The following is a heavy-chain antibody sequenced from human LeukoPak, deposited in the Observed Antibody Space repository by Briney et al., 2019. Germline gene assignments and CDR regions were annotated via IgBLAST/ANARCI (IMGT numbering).Heavy chain of an antibody. Sequence: SETLSLTCTVSGGSIISSSFWWGWIRQPPGKGLEWIGSIYYSGVSYYNTSLKSRVTISVDTSKNQFSLKLSSVTAADTAVYYCARVSPYGSGSYPFDYWGQGTLVTVSS. D-gene: IGHD3-10*01. CDR1: GGSIISSSFW. CDR2: IYYSGVS. V-gene: IGHV4-39*07. CDR3: ARVSPYGSGSYPFDY. J-gene: IGHJ4*02.